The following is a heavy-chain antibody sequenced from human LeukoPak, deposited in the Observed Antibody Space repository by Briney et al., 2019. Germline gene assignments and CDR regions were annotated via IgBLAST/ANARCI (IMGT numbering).Heavy chain of an antibody. D-gene: IGHD2-8*01. J-gene: IGHJ4*02. Sequence: SETLSLTRTVSGGSISSGDFLSGWARHPPGRGLEWIGILYRSGNTHQNPSRESRVILSVDTSRNQFYLKLTSVTPSDTAVYYCARQVGYNRWYLDYGGQGTQVTVPS. CDR3: ARQVGYNRWYLDY. V-gene: IGHV4-39*01. CDR2: LYRSGNT. CDR1: GGSISSGDFL.